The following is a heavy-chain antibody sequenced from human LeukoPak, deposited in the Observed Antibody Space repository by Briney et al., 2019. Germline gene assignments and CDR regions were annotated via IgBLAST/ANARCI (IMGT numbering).Heavy chain of an antibody. CDR1: GYTFTSYD. CDR3: ARALSSSWEMVYMDV. V-gene: IGHV1-8*03. Sequence: ASVKVSCKASGYTFTSYDINWVRQATGQGLGWMGWMNPNSGNTGYAQKFQGRVTITRNTSISTAYMELSSLRSEDTAVYYCARALSSSWEMVYMDVWGKGTTVTVSS. CDR2: MNPNSGNT. D-gene: IGHD6-13*01. J-gene: IGHJ6*03.